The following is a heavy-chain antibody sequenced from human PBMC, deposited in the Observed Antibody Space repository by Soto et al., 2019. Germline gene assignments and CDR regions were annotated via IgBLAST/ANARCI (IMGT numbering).Heavy chain of an antibody. CDR1: GYTFTSYY. Sequence: QVQVVQSGAEVKKPGASVKVSCKASGYTFTSYYMHWVRQAPGQGLEWMGIINPSGGSTSYAQKFQGRLTMTGDTSTSTVYMELSSLRAEDTAVYYCARGEGTGRYYYYYYGMDVWGQGTTVTVSS. V-gene: IGHV1-46*01. D-gene: IGHD3-10*01. CDR2: INPSGGST. J-gene: IGHJ6*02. CDR3: ARGEGTGRYYYYYYGMDV.